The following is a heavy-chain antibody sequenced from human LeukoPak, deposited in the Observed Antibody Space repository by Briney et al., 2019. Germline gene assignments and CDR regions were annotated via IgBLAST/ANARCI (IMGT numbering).Heavy chain of an antibody. CDR1: GGSFSGYH. Sequence: SETLSLTCAVYGGSFSGYHWSWIRQPPGKGLEWIGEINHSGSTNYNPSLKSRVTISVDTSKNQYPLKTSPVTAADTAVYYCARGGVRYFDWLSSRRFYGMDVWGQGTTVTVSS. D-gene: IGHD3-9*01. CDR2: INHSGST. J-gene: IGHJ6*02. V-gene: IGHV4-34*01. CDR3: ARGGVRYFDWLSSRRFYGMDV.